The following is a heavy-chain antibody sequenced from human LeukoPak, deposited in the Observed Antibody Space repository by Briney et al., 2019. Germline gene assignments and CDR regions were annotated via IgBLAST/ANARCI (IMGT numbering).Heavy chain of an antibody. V-gene: IGHV3-7*01. CDR2: IKEDGSDK. CDR3: ARNAGYGYDRFDY. D-gene: IGHD5-18*01. Sequence: GGSLRLSCAASGFIFSSYWMAWVRQAPGKGLEWVANIKEDGSDKNYVDSVKGRFTISRDNAKNSLYLQMNSLRAEDTAVYYCARNAGYGYDRFDYWGQGTQVTVSS. CDR1: GFIFSSYW. J-gene: IGHJ4*02.